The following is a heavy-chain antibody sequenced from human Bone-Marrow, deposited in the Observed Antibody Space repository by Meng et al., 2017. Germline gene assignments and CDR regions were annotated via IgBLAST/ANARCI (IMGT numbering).Heavy chain of an antibody. CDR3: ARDDYGDRYWYFDL. CDR1: GFTFSAYY. V-gene: IGHV3-11*01. Sequence: QLQRLDVGGGLFNPGGSLRTSCAASGFTFSAYYMSWIRQAPGKGLEWVSYISSSGSTIYYADSVKGRFTISRDNAKNSLYLQMNSLRAEDTAVYYCARDDYGDRYWYFDLWGRGTLVTVSS. D-gene: IGHD4-17*01. CDR2: ISSSGSTI. J-gene: IGHJ2*01.